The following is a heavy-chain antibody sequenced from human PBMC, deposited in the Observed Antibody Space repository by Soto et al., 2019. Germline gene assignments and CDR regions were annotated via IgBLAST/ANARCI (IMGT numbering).Heavy chain of an antibody. V-gene: IGHV1-2*02. CDR1: GYTFTAYY. CDR3: GKAVHTMIQGVRFRVGQ. D-gene: IGHD3-10*01. Sequence: QVQLMQSGAEMKKPGASVKVSCESSGYTFTAYYIHWVRQAPGHGLEWMGWINPNGGGTKYAQKFQGRVTMTRDTSINSAYLELTRLTSDETAVYYCGKAVHTMIQGVRFRVGQWGQGPLVTVSS. J-gene: IGHJ4*02. CDR2: INPNGGGT.